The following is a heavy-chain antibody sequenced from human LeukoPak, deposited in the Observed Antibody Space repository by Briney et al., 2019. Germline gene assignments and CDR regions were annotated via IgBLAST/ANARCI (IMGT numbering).Heavy chain of an antibody. D-gene: IGHD6-19*01. CDR3: TCHSGWSGPSE. J-gene: IGHJ4*02. V-gene: IGHV4-4*02. CDR2: IFHSGST. Sequence: SETLSLTCAVSGGSISSSWWSWVRQPPGKGLEWIGEIFHSGSTNYNPSLKSRVTISVDKSKNHFSLELTSVTATDTAVYYCTCHSGWSGPSEWGQGTLVIVSS. CDR1: GGSISSSW.